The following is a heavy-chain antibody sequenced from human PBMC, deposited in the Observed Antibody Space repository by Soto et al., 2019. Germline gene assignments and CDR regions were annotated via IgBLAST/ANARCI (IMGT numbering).Heavy chain of an antibody. D-gene: IGHD5-12*01. Sequence: QVQLVQSGAEVKKPGSSVKVSCKASGGTFSNYAITWVRQAPGQGLEWLGRIIPIFGSANYAQKFQGRVTITADESTTTAYMELSSLISDDTAVYYCAKDGGKDGYVGIWFDPWGQGTLVTVSS. CDR1: GGTFSNYA. CDR2: IIPIFGSA. V-gene: IGHV1-69*15. J-gene: IGHJ5*02. CDR3: AKDGGKDGYVGIWFDP.